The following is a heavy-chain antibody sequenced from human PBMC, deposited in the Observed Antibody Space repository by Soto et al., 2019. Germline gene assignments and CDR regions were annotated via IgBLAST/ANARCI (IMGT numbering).Heavy chain of an antibody. D-gene: IGHD6-13*01. J-gene: IGHJ4*02. Sequence: QVRLLQSGAEVKESGASVKVSCEASGYTFTAYYIHWVRQAPGQGLAWMGWINPDTGGTDYAQKFQGWVTMTRDTSITTAFMELASLKIDDTAVYYCARAIARDGSSWYRGGYDSWGQGTLVTVSS. CDR1: GYTFTAYY. V-gene: IGHV1-2*04. CDR3: ARAIARDGSSWYRGGYDS. CDR2: INPDTGGT.